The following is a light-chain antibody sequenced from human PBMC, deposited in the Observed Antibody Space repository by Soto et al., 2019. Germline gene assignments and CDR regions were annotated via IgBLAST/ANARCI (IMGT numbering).Light chain of an antibody. CDR1: QSVSTY. CDR2: GAS. CDR3: QHRNNCPTGAA. V-gene: IGKV3-11*01. Sequence: EIVLTQSPATLSLSPGERATLSCRASQSVSTYLAWYQQKPGQAPRLLIYGASNRATGIPARFSGSGSATDVTVTISSLETEDFAVYDCQHRNNCPTGAAFGGGTKVEIK. J-gene: IGKJ4*01.